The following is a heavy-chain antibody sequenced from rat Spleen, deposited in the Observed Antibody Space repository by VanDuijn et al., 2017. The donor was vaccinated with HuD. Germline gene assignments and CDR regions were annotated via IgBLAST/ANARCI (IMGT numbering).Heavy chain of an antibody. V-gene: IGHV5-31*01. CDR3: ATDDYGWY. Sequence: EVELVESGGGLVQPGTSLKLSCVASGFTFTNYWLSWVRQPPGKGLDWVASITKDGGSLFYREYVKGRFTISRDNAKSTLYLQMDMLGSENTATYYCATDDYGWYWGQGVMVTVSA. D-gene: IGHD1-6*01. CDR1: GFTFTNYW. CDR2: ITKDGGSL. J-gene: IGHJ2*01.